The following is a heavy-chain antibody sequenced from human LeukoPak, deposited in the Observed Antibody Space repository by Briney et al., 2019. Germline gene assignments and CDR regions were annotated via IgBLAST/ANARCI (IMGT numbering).Heavy chain of an antibody. V-gene: IGHV3-30*03. J-gene: IGHJ4*02. Sequence: GGSLRLSCAASGFTFSSYGMHWVRQAPGKGLEWVAVISYDGSNKYYADSVKGRFTISRDNSKNTLYLQMNSLRAEDTAVYYCAMSNYAVTPFDYWGQGTLVTVSS. CDR3: AMSNYAVTPFDY. D-gene: IGHD4-11*01. CDR1: GFTFSSYG. CDR2: ISYDGSNK.